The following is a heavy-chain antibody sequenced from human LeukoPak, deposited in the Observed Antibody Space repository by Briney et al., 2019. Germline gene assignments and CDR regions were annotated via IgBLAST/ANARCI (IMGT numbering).Heavy chain of an antibody. CDR2: IYSGGST. Sequence: GGSLRLSCAASGFTLNTNDMNWVRQAPGKGLEWVSVIYSGGSTYYADSVKGRFTISRHNSKNTLYLQMNSLRAEDTAVYYCARALMEYYGDYYGMDVWGQGTTVTVSS. D-gene: IGHD4-17*01. V-gene: IGHV3-53*04. J-gene: IGHJ6*02. CDR1: GFTLNTND. CDR3: ARALMEYYGDYYGMDV.